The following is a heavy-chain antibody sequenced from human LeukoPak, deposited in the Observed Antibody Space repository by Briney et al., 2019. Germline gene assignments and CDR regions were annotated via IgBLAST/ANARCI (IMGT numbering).Heavy chain of an antibody. D-gene: IGHD3-22*01. J-gene: IGHJ4*02. Sequence: ASVKDSCKASGYTFTSYYMHWVRQAPGQGLEWMGIINPSGGSTSYAQKFQGRVTMTRDMSTSTVYMELSSLRSEDTAVYYCARGGHYYYDSSAPPSGIFDYWGQGTLVTVSS. CDR3: ARGGHYYYDSSAPPSGIFDY. V-gene: IGHV1-46*01. CDR1: GYTFTSYY. CDR2: INPSGGST.